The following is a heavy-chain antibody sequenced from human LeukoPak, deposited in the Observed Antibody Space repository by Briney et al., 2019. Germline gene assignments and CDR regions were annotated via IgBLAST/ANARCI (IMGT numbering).Heavy chain of an antibody. J-gene: IGHJ4*02. V-gene: IGHV4-34*01. CDR2: INHSGST. CDR3: ARGSRWIQLHYFDY. CDR1: GGSISSYY. Sequence: SETLSLTCTVSGGSISSYYWSWIRQPPGKGLEWIGEINHSGSTNYNPSLKSRVTISVDTSKNQFSLKLSSVTAADTAVYYCARGSRWIQLHYFDYWGQGTLVTVSS. D-gene: IGHD5-18*01.